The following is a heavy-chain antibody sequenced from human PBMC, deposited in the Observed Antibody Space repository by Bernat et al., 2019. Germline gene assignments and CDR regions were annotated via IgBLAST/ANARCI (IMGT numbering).Heavy chain of an antibody. D-gene: IGHD1-7*01. V-gene: IGHV1-2*04. J-gene: IGHJ4*02. Sequence: QVQLVQSGAEVKKPGASVKVSCKASGYTFTGYYMHWVRQAPGQGLEWMGWINPNSGGTNYAQKFQGWVTMTRDTSISTAYMELSRLRSDDTAVYYYARVPFGNYADGYFDYWGQGTLVTVSS. CDR2: INPNSGGT. CDR1: GYTFTGYY. CDR3: ARVPFGNYADGYFDY.